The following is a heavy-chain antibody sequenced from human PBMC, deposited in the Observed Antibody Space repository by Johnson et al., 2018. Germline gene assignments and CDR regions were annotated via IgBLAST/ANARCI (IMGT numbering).Heavy chain of an antibody. CDR3: ASRVVPPGAYIPCFYGMDV. V-gene: IGHV3-72*01. D-gene: IGHD3-16*01. Sequence: EVQLVESGGGVVQPGRSLRLSCEASGFIFSDHYMDWVRQAPGKGLEWVARSRNKARSYTIEYAASVRGRFTISRDASKNSLYLQLNGLKIEDTAVYYCASRVVPPGAYIPCFYGMDVWGQGTTVTVAS. J-gene: IGHJ6*02. CDR2: SRNKARSYTI. CDR1: GFIFSDHY.